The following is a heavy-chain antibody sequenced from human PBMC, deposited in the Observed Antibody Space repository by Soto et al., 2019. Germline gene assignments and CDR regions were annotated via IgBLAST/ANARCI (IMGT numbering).Heavy chain of an antibody. CDR1: GGSISSYY. J-gene: IGHJ5*02. V-gene: IGHV4-59*01. CDR2: IYYSGST. Sequence: PSETLSLTCTVSGGSISSYYWSWIRQPPGKGLEWIGYIYYSGSTTYNPSLKSRVTISVDTSKNQFSLMLSSETAADTAVYYCAREGRNNWFDPWGQGTLVTVSS. CDR3: AREGRNNWFDP.